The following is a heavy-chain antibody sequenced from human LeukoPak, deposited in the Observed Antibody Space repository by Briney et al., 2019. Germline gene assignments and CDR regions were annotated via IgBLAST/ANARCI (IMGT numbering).Heavy chain of an antibody. Sequence: GGSLRLSCVASGFTFSTYWMNWVRQAQGKELEWVATIKEDGSDKFYVDSVKGRFTISRDNAKTSLYLQMNSLRAEDTAVYYCARDLSMGNTVLDYWGQGILVTVSS. J-gene: IGHJ4*02. CDR1: GFTFSTYW. CDR2: IKEDGSDK. V-gene: IGHV3-7*01. CDR3: ARDLSMGNTVLDY. D-gene: IGHD4/OR15-4a*01.